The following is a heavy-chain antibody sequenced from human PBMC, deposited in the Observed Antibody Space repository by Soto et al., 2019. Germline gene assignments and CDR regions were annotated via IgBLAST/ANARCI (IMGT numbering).Heavy chain of an antibody. Sequence: QVQLQESGPGLVKPSQTLSLTCTVSGGSISSGGYYWSWIRQHPGKGLEWIGYIYYSGSTYYNPSLKSRVTISVDTSKNQFSLKLSSVTAADTAVYYCARGGCSGGSCYSRFDYWGQGTLVTVSS. CDR2: IYYSGST. CDR3: ARGGCSGGSCYSRFDY. D-gene: IGHD2-15*01. V-gene: IGHV4-31*03. CDR1: GGSISSGGYY. J-gene: IGHJ4*02.